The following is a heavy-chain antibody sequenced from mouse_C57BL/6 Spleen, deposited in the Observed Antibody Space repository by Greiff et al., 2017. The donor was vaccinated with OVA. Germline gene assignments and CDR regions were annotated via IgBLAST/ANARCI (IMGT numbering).Heavy chain of an antibody. V-gene: IGHV1-42*01. CDR3: LPYYYGSSYWYFDV. J-gene: IGHJ1*03. CDR1: GYSFTGYY. Sequence: VQLQQSGPELVKPGASVKISCKASGYSFTGYYMNWVKQSPEKSLEWIGEINPSTGGTTYNQKFKAKATLTVDKSSSTAYMQLKSLTSEDSAVYYCLPYYYGSSYWYFDVWGTGTTVTVSS. D-gene: IGHD1-1*01. CDR2: INPSTGGT.